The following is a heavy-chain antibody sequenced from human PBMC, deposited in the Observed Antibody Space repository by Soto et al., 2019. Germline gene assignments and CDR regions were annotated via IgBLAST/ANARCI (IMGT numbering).Heavy chain of an antibody. J-gene: IGHJ4*02. CDR2: INSNGGST. D-gene: IGHD5-12*01. CDR1: GFTFSSYA. CDR3: ARTSGYAFDY. Sequence: GGSLRLSCAASGFTFSSYAMHWVRQAPGKGLEYVSVINSNGGSTYYANSVKGRFTISRDNSKNTLYLQMGSLRAEDMAVYYCARTSGYAFDYWGQGALVTVSS. V-gene: IGHV3-64*01.